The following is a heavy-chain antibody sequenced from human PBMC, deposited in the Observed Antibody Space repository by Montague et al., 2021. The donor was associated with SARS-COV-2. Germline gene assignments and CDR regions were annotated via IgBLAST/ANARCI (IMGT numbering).Heavy chain of an antibody. J-gene: IGHJ6*02. CDR1: GGSISSYY. Sequence: SETLSLTCTVSGGSISSYYWSWIRQPPGKGLEWIGYIYYSGSTNYNPSLKSRVTMSVDTSKNQFSLKLSSVTAADTAVYYCARHFPDTIFGVVMHPGGMDVWGQGTTVTVSS. CDR3: ARHFPDTIFGVVMHPGGMDV. CDR2: IYYSGST. D-gene: IGHD3-3*01. V-gene: IGHV4-59*08.